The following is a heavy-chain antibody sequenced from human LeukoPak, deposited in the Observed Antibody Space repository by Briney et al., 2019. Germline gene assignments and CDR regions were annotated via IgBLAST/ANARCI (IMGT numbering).Heavy chain of an antibody. CDR1: GFTFSSYG. V-gene: IGHV3-33*06. J-gene: IGHJ4*02. CDR2: IWYDGSNK. CDR3: AKDPSGRWSGSYVDY. D-gene: IGHD1-26*01. Sequence: PGRSLRLSCAASGFTFSSYGMHWVRQAPGKGLEGVAVIWYDGSNKYDADSVKGRFTISRDNSKNTLYLQMNSLRAEDTAVYYCAKDPSGRWSGSYVDYWGQGTLVTVSS.